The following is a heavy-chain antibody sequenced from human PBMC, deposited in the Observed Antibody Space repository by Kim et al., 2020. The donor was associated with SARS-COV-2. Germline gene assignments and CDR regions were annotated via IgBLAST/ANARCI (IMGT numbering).Heavy chain of an antibody. V-gene: IGHV1-18*01. J-gene: IGHJ5*02. D-gene: IGHD3-10*01. CDR2: ISGYNGNT. Sequence: ASVKVSCKASGYTFISYGISWVRQAPGQGLEWMGWISGYNGNTDSAQKFQGRVTMTTDTSTSTAYMELRSLGSDDTAVYFCARDRAPYFSGSGSPPDWFDPWGQGTLVTVSS. CDR3: ARDRAPYFSGSGSPPDWFDP. CDR1: GYTFISYG.